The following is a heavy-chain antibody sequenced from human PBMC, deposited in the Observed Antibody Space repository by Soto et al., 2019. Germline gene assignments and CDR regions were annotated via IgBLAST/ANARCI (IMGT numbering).Heavy chain of an antibody. Sequence: SETLSLTCTVSGGSVTSGRYYWSWSRQPPGKGLEWIGYIYYTGRTSYSSSLKSRVTISVDTPENQFSLKLSSVTAADTAKYYCARSGAGSGWLGGQGTQVTVPQ. CDR1: GGSVTSGRYY. CDR3: ARSGAGSGWL. J-gene: IGHJ4*02. CDR2: IYYTGRT. D-gene: IGHD6-19*01. V-gene: IGHV4-61*01.